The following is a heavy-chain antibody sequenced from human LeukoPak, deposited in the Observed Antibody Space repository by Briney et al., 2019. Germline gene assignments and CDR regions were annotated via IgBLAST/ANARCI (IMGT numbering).Heavy chain of an antibody. CDR1: GFTFYTYA. CDR2: ISGSGGTT. D-gene: IGHD3-22*01. CDR3: VRLRRNSDTSGYYYYYDF. Sequence: PGGSLRLSCAASGFTFYTYAMNWVRQAPGKGLQWVAAISGSGGTTYYADSVKGRFTISRDNSKNTVYLQLSSLRAEDTAVYYCVRLRRNSDTSGYYYYYDFWGQGTLVTVSS. J-gene: IGHJ4*02. V-gene: IGHV3-23*01.